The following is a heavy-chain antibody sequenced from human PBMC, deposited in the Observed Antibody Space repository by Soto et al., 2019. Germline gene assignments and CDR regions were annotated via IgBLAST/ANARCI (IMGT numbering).Heavy chain of an antibody. J-gene: IGHJ6*02. CDR3: AKLPSPVVVIPGYYGLDV. D-gene: IGHD2-2*01. Sequence: EGQLLESGGDLVQPGGSLRLSCTASGFTFSRSAMSWVRQAPGKGLEWVSCISGSGGTTYYADSVKGRFTISRDNSKNTLYLQMSSLRDEDTAVYYCAKLPSPVVVIPGYYGLDVWGQGTTVAVAS. V-gene: IGHV3-23*01. CDR2: ISGSGGTT. CDR1: GFTFSRSA.